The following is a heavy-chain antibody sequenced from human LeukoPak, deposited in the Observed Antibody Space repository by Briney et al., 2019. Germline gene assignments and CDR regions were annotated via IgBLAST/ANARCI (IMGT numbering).Heavy chain of an antibody. CDR1: GGSISSYH. V-gene: IGHV4-59*01. CDR3: ARGSDFGDY. J-gene: IGHJ4*02. Sequence: SETLSLTCTVSGGSISSYHWSWIRQPPGKGLEWIGYIYNSGSTNYNPSLKSRVTISLDTSKNQLSMTLRSVTAADTAVYYCARGSDFGDYWGQGTLVTVSS. CDR2: IYNSGST. D-gene: IGHD4-17*01.